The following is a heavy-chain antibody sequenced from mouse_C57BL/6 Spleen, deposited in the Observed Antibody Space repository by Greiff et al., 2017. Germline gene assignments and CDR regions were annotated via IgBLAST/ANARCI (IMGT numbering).Heavy chain of an antibody. D-gene: IGHD2-3*01. J-gene: IGHJ2*01. V-gene: IGHV5-4*01. CDR2: ISDGGSYT. CDR1: GFTFSSYA. Sequence: EVMLVESGGGLVKPGGSLKLSCAASGFTFSSYAMSWVRQTPEKRLEWVATISDGGSYTYYPDNVKGRFTISRDNAKNNLYLQMSHLKSEDTAMYYCARDRAMGYWGQGTTLTVSS. CDR3: ARDRAMGY.